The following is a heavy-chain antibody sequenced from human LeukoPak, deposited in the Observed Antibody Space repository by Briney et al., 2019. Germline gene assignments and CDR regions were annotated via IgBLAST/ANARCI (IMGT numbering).Heavy chain of an antibody. Sequence: GASVKVSCKASGYTFTSYYIHWVRQAPGQGLEWMGIINPSGGSTIYAQKFQGRVTMTRDMSTSTAYMELSSLRSEDMAVYYCARAEAAVAPRLFDYWGQGTLVTVSS. CDR1: GYTFTSYY. CDR2: INPSGGST. CDR3: ARAEAAVAPRLFDY. J-gene: IGHJ4*02. V-gene: IGHV1-46*01. D-gene: IGHD6-13*01.